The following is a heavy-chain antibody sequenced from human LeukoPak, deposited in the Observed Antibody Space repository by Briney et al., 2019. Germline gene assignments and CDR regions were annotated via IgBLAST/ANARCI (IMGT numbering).Heavy chain of an antibody. D-gene: IGHD6-13*01. CDR2: IYPGDSDT. V-gene: IGHV5-51*01. CDR3: ARRAAAGTGGRWVYYYYMDV. Sequence: PGESLKISCKGSGYNFTSYWIGWVRQMPGKGLEWMGIIYPGDSDTRYSPSFQGQVTISADKSISTAYLQWSSLKASDTAMYYCARRAAAGTGGRWVYYYYMDVWGKGTTVTVSS. CDR1: GYNFTSYW. J-gene: IGHJ6*03.